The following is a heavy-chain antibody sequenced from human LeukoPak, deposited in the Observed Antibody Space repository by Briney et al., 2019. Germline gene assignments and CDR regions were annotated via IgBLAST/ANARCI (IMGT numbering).Heavy chain of an antibody. CDR3: AKEYSSELDY. CDR1: GFTFSSYG. J-gene: IGHJ4*02. D-gene: IGHD6-19*01. Sequence: GGSLRLSCAASGFTFSSYGMHWVRQATGKGLEWVAVISYDGSNKYYADSVKGRFTISRDNSKNTLYLQMNSLRAEDTAVYYCAKEYSSELDYWGQGTLVTVSS. CDR2: ISYDGSNK. V-gene: IGHV3-30*18.